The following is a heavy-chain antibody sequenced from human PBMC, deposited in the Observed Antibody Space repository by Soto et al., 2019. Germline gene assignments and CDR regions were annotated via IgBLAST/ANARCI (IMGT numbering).Heavy chain of an antibody. V-gene: IGHV3-30*18. J-gene: IGHJ6*02. CDR2: VSYEGTTK. CDR1: GFTFRWFA. Sequence: QVQLVESGGDVVQPGESLRLSCVASGFTFRWFAMLWVRQAPGKVLEWVAAVSYEGTTKTYSDAVKGRFTISRDNSRNTVYLQLDNLRREDTAMYYCAKDDREAVAGAVHFYGMDVWGQGTSVTVSS. D-gene: IGHD6-19*01. CDR3: AKDDREAVAGAVHFYGMDV.